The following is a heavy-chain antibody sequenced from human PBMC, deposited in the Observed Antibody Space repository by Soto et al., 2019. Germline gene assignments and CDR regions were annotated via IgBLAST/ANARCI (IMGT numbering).Heavy chain of an antibody. J-gene: IGHJ4*02. CDR3: AKSRGAGGHFDY. D-gene: IGHD2-15*01. Sequence: DVQLLESGGGLVQPEGSLRLSCAASGFTFSSYAMGWVRQGPGKGLEWVAVVSIGGSTHYADSVRGRFTISRDNSKNTLSLQMNSLTAEDTAVYFCAKSRGAGGHFDYWGQGAPVTVSS. V-gene: IGHV3-23*01. CDR2: VSIGGST. CDR1: GFTFSSYA.